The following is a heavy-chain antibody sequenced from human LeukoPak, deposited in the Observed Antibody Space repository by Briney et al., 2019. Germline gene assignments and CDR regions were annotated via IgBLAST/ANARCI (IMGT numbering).Heavy chain of an antibody. Sequence: ASVKVSCKASGGTFSSYAISWVRQAPGQGLEWMGRIIPIFGIANYAQKFQGGVTITADKSTSTAYMELSSLRSEDTAVYYCARDPYDSSGYYYSRYYYGMDVWGQGTTVTVSS. D-gene: IGHD3-22*01. CDR2: IIPIFGIA. J-gene: IGHJ6*02. CDR3: ARDPYDSSGYYYSRYYYGMDV. V-gene: IGHV1-69*04. CDR1: GGTFSSYA.